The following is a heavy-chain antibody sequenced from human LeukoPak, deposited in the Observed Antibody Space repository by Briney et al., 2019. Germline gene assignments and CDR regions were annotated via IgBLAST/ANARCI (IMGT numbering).Heavy chain of an antibody. CDR2: MYYSGST. CDR1: NGSISSRSYY. Sequence: SETLSLTCTVSNGSISSRSYYWDWIRQSPGKGLEWIGSMYYSGSTHYKRSLKSRVTITGDTSKNQFSLKLSSVTAADTAVYYCARVTLGYYYYIDVWGKGTTVTVSS. D-gene: IGHD3-3*02. J-gene: IGHJ6*03. CDR3: ARVTLGYYYYIDV. V-gene: IGHV4-39*07.